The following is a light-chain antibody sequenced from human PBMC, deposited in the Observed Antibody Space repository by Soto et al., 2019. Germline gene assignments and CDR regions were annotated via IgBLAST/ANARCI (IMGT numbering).Light chain of an antibody. J-gene: IGKJ1*01. V-gene: IGKV3-15*01. CDR3: QQYSNWPWT. CDR1: QSVRSN. Sequence: EIVLTQSPATLSLSPGERATLSCRASQSVRSNLAWYKRQPGQAPRLLIYDASTRATGIPARFSGSGSGTEFTLTISSLQSEDFEIYYCQQYSNWPWTFGQGTKVDIK. CDR2: DAS.